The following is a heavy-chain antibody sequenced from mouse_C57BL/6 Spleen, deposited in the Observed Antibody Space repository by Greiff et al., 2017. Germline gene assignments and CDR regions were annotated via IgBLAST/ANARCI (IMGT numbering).Heavy chain of an antibody. V-gene: IGHV5-16*01. CDR1: GFTFSDYY. D-gene: IGHD1-1*01. J-gene: IGHJ1*03. CDR3: AREITTDGWYFDV. Sequence: EVHLVESEGGLVQPGSSMKLSCTASGFTFSDYYMAWVRQVPEKGLEWVANINYDGSSTYYLDSLKSRFIISRDNEKNILYLQMSSLKSEDTATYYCAREITTDGWYFDVWGTGTTVTVSS. CDR2: INYDGSST.